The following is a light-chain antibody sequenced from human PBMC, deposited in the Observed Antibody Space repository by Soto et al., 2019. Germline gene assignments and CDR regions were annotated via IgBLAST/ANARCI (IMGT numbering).Light chain of an antibody. CDR3: SSYAGSNIVV. J-gene: IGLJ2*01. CDR1: SSDVGGYNY. Sequence: QSALTQPPSASGSPGQSVTISCTGSSSDVGGYNYVSWYQQHPGKAPKLMIYDVSKRPSGVPDRFSGSKSGNTASLTVSGLQAQDEADYYCSSYAGSNIVVFGGGPQLTVL. CDR2: DVS. V-gene: IGLV2-8*01.